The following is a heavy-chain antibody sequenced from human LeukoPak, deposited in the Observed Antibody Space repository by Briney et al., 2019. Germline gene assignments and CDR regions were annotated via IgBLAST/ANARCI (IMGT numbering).Heavy chain of an antibody. CDR1: GGTFSGYV. J-gene: IGHJ4*02. Sequence: ASVKVSCKASGGTFSGYVISWVRQAPGQGLEWMGWINPNSGGTNYAQKFQGRVTMTRDTSISTAYMELSRLRSDDTAVYYCASDLTVTTLGYWGQGTLVTVSS. V-gene: IGHV1-2*02. CDR2: INPNSGGT. D-gene: IGHD4-17*01. CDR3: ASDLTVTTLGY.